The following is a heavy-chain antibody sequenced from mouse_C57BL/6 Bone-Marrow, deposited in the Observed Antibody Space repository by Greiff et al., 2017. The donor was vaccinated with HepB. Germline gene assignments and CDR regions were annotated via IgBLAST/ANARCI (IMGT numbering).Heavy chain of an antibody. CDR3: TTDDYDVFDY. D-gene: IGHD2-4*01. J-gene: IGHJ2*01. V-gene: IGHV14-4*01. CDR1: GFNIKDDY. CDR2: IDPENGDT. Sequence: EVQLQQSGAELVRPGASVKLSCTASGFNIKDDYMHWVKQRPEQGLEWIGWIDPENGDTEYASKFQGKATITADTSSNTAYLQLSSLTSEDTAVYYWTTDDYDVFDYWGQGTTLTVSS.